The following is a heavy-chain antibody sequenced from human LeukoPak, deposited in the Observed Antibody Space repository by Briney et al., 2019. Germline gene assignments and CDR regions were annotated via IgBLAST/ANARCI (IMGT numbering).Heavy chain of an antibody. Sequence: GASVKVSCKASGYTFTSYYMHWVRQAPGQGLEWMGIINPSGGSTSYAQKFQGRVTMTRDMSTSTVYMGLSSLRSEDTAVYYCARVSVFGVLGNYYYMDVWGKGTTVTVSS. V-gene: IGHV1-46*01. J-gene: IGHJ6*03. CDR1: GYTFTSYY. CDR3: ARVSVFGVLGNYYYMDV. CDR2: INPSGGST. D-gene: IGHD3-3*01.